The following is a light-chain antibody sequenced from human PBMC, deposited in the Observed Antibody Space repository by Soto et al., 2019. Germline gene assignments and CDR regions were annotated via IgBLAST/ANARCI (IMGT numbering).Light chain of an antibody. J-gene: IGLJ2*01. Sequence: QSVLTQPASVSGSPGQSITLSCTGTSSDIGGYYYVSWYQRLPGKAPKLIIYDVNNRPSGVSNRFSGSKSGNTASLTISGLQAEYEADYYSTSYASGSSHVVFGGGTKVTVL. CDR3: TSYASGSSHVV. CDR1: SSDIGGYYY. CDR2: DVN. V-gene: IGLV2-14*01.